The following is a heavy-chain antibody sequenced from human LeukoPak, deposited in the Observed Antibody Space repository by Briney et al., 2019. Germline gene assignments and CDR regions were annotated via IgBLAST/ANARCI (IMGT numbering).Heavy chain of an antibody. CDR2: IYCSGST. CDR1: GGSISSYY. D-gene: IGHD3-22*01. J-gene: IGHJ5*02. CDR3: ARGGDYYDSSAFDP. Sequence: SETLSLTCTVSGGSISSYYWSWIRQPPGKGLEWIGYIYCSGSTNYNPSLKSRVTISVDTSKNQFSLKLSSVTAADTAVYYCARGGDYYDSSAFDPWGQGTLVTVSS. V-gene: IGHV4-59*01.